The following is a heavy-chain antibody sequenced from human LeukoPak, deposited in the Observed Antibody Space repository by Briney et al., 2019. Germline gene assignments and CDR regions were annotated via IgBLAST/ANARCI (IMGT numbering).Heavy chain of an antibody. V-gene: IGHV4-59*08. CDR2: IYYSGST. D-gene: IGHD3-10*01. CDR1: GGSISSHY. Sequence: SETLSLTCTVSGGSISSHYWSWIRQPPGKGLEWIGYIYYSGSTNYNPSLKSRVTISVDTSKNQFSLKLSSVTAADTAVYYCARQRAYGSGSHFDYWGQGTLVTVSS. CDR3: ARQRAYGSGSHFDY. J-gene: IGHJ4*02.